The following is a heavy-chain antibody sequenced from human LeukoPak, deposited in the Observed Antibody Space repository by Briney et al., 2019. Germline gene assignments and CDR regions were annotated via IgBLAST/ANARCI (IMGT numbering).Heavy chain of an antibody. CDR2: IYYSGST. CDR1: GGSISSSSYY. CDR3: ARRAQSSSWSFDY. Sequence: SETLSLTCTVSGGSISSSSYYWGWIRQPPGKGLEWIGSIYYSGSTYYNPSLKSRVTISVDTSKNQFSLKLSSVTAADTAVYYCARRAQSSSWSFDYWGQGTLVTISS. V-gene: IGHV4-39*01. D-gene: IGHD6-13*01. J-gene: IGHJ4*02.